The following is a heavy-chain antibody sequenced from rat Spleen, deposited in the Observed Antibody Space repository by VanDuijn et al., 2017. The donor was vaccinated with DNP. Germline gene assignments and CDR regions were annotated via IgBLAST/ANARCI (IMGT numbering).Heavy chain of an antibody. J-gene: IGHJ2*01. Sequence: EVQLQESGPGLVKPSQSLSLTCSVTGYSITSSYRWNWIRKFPGNKLEWMGYINSAGSSNYNPSLKSRISITRDTSKNQFFLQVNSVTTEDTATYYCAESTIAAISTWVFDYWGQGVMVTVSS. CDR1: GYSITSSYR. CDR2: INSAGSS. V-gene: IGHV3-3*01. D-gene: IGHD1-2*01. CDR3: AESTIAAISTWVFDY.